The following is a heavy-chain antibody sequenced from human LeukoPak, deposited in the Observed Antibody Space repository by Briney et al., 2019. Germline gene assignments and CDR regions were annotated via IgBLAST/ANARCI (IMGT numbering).Heavy chain of an antibody. CDR1: GFTFTSYW. CDR2: IKPDGSEK. V-gene: IGHV3-7*01. D-gene: IGHD3-3*01. CDR3: ARDRSRSVY. Sequence: GGSLRLSCEASGFTFTSYWMSWVRQAPGKGLEWVANIKPDGSEKYYVDSVTGRFTISRDNAKNSLYLRMNSLRAEDTAVYYCARDRSRSVYWGQGTLVTVSS. J-gene: IGHJ4*02.